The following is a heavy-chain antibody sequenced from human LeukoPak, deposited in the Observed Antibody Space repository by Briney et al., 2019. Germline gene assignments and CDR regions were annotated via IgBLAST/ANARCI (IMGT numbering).Heavy chain of an antibody. J-gene: IGHJ4*02. D-gene: IGHD1-26*01. Sequence: ETGVSLRLSCAASGFTFSNYAMSWVRQAPGKGLEWVSAISASAGTTYYADSVKGRFTISRDNSKNTLYLQMNSLRAEHTALYSCAKDMSGSWTDKYFDYWGQGTLATDSS. CDR2: ISASAGTT. V-gene: IGHV3-23*01. CDR3: AKDMSGSWTDKYFDY. CDR1: GFTFSNYA.